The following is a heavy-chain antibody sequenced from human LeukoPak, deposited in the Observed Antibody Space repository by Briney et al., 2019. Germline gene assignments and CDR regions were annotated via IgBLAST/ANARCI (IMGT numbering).Heavy chain of an antibody. CDR1: GGSISSYY. CDR3: ARDAPTQQWLVPSRYYYYMDV. J-gene: IGHJ6*03. CDR2: IYTSGST. D-gene: IGHD6-19*01. V-gene: IGHV4-4*07. Sequence: PSETLSLTCTVSGGSISSYYWSWIRQPAGKGLEWIGRIYTSGSTNYNPSLKSRVTMSVDTSKNQFSLKLSSATAAVTAVYYCARDAPTQQWLVPSRYYYYMDVWGKGTTVTVSS.